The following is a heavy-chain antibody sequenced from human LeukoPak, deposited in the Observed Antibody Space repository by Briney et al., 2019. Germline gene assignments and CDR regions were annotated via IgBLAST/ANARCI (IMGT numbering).Heavy chain of an antibody. J-gene: IGHJ4*02. CDR1: GYTFIRYY. D-gene: IGHD3-10*01. Sequence: ASVKVCCKTSGYTFIRYYIHWVRQPPGQGLEWMGVISPSDGRISYAQNFQGRVTMTRDTSTGTVYMDLSSLRSEDTALYYCARSGGSGDYYNAVDYWGQRTMVVDSS. CDR3: ARSGGSGDYYNAVDY. V-gene: IGHV1-46*01. CDR2: ISPSDGRI.